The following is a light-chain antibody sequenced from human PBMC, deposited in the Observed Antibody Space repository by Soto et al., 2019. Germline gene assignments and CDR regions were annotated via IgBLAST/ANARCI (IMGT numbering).Light chain of an antibody. CDR1: QSISSY. CDR3: QQGYSTPIT. J-gene: IGKJ5*01. V-gene: IGKV1-39*01. Sequence: DIHMTKSPSTLSASVGDRVTITCRASQSISSYLHWYQQKPGKAPKLLIYAASSLQSGVPSRFSGSGSGTDFTLTINSLQPEDFAAYYCQQGYSTPITSCQGTRLEIK. CDR2: AAS.